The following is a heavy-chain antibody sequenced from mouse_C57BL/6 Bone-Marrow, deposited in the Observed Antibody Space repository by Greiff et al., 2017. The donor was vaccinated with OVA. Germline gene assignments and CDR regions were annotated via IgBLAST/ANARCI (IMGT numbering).Heavy chain of an antibody. J-gene: IGHJ3*01. V-gene: IGHV1-69*01. CDR2: LDPSDSFP. D-gene: IGHD1-2*01. Sequence: QVQLQQPGAELVMPGASVKLSCKASGYTFTSYWMHWVKQRPGQGLEWIGELDPSDSFPNYNQKFKGKSTLTVDKSSSTAYMQLSSLTAEDSACYYWASGDYGLFSYWGQGTRVTVSA. CDR3: ASGDYGLFSY. CDR1: GYTFTSYW.